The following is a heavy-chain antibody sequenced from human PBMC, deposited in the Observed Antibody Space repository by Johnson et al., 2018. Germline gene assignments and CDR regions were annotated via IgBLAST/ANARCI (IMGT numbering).Heavy chain of an antibody. J-gene: IGHJ6*03. CDR3: ARAGHSTSGGYYTDV. Sequence: QVQLQQWGAGLLKPSETLSLTCAVYGGSFSGYYWSWIRQPPGKGLEWIGEINHSGSTNYNPSLKSRVTISVNTSVNQFSLTLSSVTAADTAVYYCARAGHSTSGGYYTDVWGTGTTVTVSS. CDR2: INHSGST. V-gene: IGHV4-34*01. D-gene: IGHD2-2*01. CDR1: GGSFSGYY.